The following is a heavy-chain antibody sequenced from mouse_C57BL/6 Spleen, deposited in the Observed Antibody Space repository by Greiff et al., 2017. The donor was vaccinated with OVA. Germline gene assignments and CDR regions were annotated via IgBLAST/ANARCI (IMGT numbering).Heavy chain of an antibody. V-gene: IGHV1-55*01. CDR3: ARMIYYDYDGVY. CDR2: IYPGSGST. Sequence: VQLQQPGAELVKPGASVKMSCKASGYTFTSYWITWVKQRPGQGLEWIGDIYPGSGSTNYNEKFKSKATLTVDTSSSTAYMQLSSLISEDSAVYYCARMIYYDYDGVYWGQGTTLTVSS. CDR1: GYTFTSYW. J-gene: IGHJ2*01. D-gene: IGHD2-4*01.